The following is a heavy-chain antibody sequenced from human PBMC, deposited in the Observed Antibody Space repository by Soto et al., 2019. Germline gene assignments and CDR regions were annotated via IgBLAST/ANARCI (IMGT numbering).Heavy chain of an antibody. D-gene: IGHD5-12*01. CDR3: AREDLGDGYNSGIFDY. CDR1: GGTFSSYA. CDR2: IIPIFGTA. V-gene: IGHV1-69*01. J-gene: IGHJ4*02. Sequence: QVQLVQSGAEVKKPGSSVKVSCKASGGTFSSYAISWVRQAPGQGLEWMGGIIPIFGTANYAQKFQGRVTITADESTSTAYMELSRLRSEDKAVYYCAREDLGDGYNSGIFDYWGQGTLVTVAS.